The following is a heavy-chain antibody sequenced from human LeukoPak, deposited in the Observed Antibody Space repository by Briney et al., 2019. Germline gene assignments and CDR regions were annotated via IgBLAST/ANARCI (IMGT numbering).Heavy chain of an antibody. CDR3: ARSAACSGGSCSVQYDY. V-gene: IGHV4-34*01. J-gene: IGHJ4*02. Sequence: VXXXSFSGYYWSWIRQXPGKGLXXXXXXNHSGSTNYNPSLKSRVTISVDTSKNQFSLKLSSVTAADTAVYYCARSAACSGGSCSVQYDYWGQGTLVTVSS. D-gene: IGHD2-15*01. CDR1: XXSFSGYY. CDR2: XNHSGST.